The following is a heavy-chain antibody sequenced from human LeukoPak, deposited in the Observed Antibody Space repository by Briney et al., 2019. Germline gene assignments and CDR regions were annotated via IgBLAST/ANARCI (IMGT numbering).Heavy chain of an antibody. Sequence: SQTLSLTCAVSGGSISSGGYSWSWIRQPPGKGLEWIGYIHHGGSTSYNPSLRSRLTISVDRSKNQFSLKLSSMTAADTAVYYCARGDSYGYLTANYFDYWGQGTLVTVSS. V-gene: IGHV4-30-2*01. J-gene: IGHJ4*02. CDR2: IHHGGST. CDR1: GGSISSGGYS. CDR3: ARGDSYGYLTANYFDY. D-gene: IGHD5-18*01.